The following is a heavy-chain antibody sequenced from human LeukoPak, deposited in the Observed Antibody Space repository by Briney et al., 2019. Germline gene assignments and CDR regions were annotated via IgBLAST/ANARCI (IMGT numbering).Heavy chain of an antibody. D-gene: IGHD6-6*01. V-gene: IGHV3-33*01. CDR2: IWYDGSNE. CDR3: ARGGKSARPDY. CDR1: GFSFSSNA. Sequence: PGRSLRLSCAASGFSFSSNAMHWVRQAPGKGLEWLAIIWYDGSNEYYADSVKGLFTISRDNSKNTLYLQMNSLRAENTAVYYCARGGKSARPDYWGQGTLVIVSA. J-gene: IGHJ4*02.